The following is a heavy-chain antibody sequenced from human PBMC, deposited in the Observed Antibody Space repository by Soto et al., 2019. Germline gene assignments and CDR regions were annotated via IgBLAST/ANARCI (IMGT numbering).Heavy chain of an antibody. D-gene: IGHD2-2*01. J-gene: IGHJ6*02. CDR1: GYTFTSYG. Sequence: QVQLVQSGAEVKKPGASVKVSCKASGYTFTSYGISWVRQAPGQGLEWMGWISAYNGNTNYAQKRQGRVTMTTDTSTSTAYLELRSLRSDDTAVYYCARRRGSICISPSWYPMVYYYGMGVWGQGTTVTVFS. V-gene: IGHV1-18*01. CDR3: ARRRGSICISPSWYPMVYYYGMGV. CDR2: ISAYNGNT.